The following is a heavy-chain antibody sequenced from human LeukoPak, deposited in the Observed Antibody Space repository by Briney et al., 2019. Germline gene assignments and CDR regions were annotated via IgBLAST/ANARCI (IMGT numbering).Heavy chain of an antibody. CDR3: ARVNSSGWYALFDY. CDR2: IYYSGST. Sequence: SETLSLTCTVSGGSISSYYWSWIRQPPGKGLEWIGYIYYSGSTNYNPSLKSRVTISVDTSKNQFSLKLSSVTAADTAVYYCARVNSSGWYALFDYWGQGTLVTVSS. D-gene: IGHD6-19*01. J-gene: IGHJ4*02. CDR1: GGSISSYY. V-gene: IGHV4-59*01.